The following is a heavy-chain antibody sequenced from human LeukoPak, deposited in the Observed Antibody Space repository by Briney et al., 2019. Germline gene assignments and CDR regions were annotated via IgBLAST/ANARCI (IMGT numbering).Heavy chain of an antibody. J-gene: IGHJ4*02. V-gene: IGHV5-51*01. Sequence: GESLKISCKGSGYSFTSYWIGWVRQMPGKGLEWMGIIYPGDSDTRYSPSFQGQVTIPADKSISTAYLQWSSLKASDTAMYYCARAGPIAAASFDYWGQGTLVTVSS. D-gene: IGHD6-13*01. CDR2: IYPGDSDT. CDR3: ARAGPIAAASFDY. CDR1: GYSFTSYW.